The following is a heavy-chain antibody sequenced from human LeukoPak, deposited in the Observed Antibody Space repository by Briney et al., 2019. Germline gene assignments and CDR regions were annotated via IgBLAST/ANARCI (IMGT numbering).Heavy chain of an antibody. CDR3: VLGSPFDY. J-gene: IGHJ4*02. D-gene: IGHD3-10*01. CDR2: IISDGSST. V-gene: IGHV3-74*01. CDR1: GFTFSSYW. Sequence: GGSLRLSWAAAGFTFSSYWMHWVRQAPGKGLVWVSRIISDGSSTSYADSVKGRFTISRDNAKNTLYLQMNSLRAEDTAVYYCVLGSPFDYWGQGNLVTVSS.